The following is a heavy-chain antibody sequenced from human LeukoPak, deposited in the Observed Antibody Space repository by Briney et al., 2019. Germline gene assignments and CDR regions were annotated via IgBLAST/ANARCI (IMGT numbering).Heavy chain of an antibody. Sequence: ASVKVSCKASGYTFTSYAMHWVRQAPGQGLEWMGWINAGNGNTKYSQKFQGRVTITRDTSASTAYMELSSLRSEDTAVYYCAREGLWFGELLSGGKDYWGQGTLVTVSS. V-gene: IGHV1-3*01. CDR3: AREGLWFGELLSGGKDY. D-gene: IGHD3-10*01. CDR2: INAGNGNT. J-gene: IGHJ4*02. CDR1: GYTFTSYA.